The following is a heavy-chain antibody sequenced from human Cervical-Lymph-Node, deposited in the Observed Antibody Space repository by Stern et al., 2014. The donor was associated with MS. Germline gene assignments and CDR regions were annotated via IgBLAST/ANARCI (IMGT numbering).Heavy chain of an antibody. J-gene: IGHJ4*02. CDR2: ISFDGSDK. Sequence: DQLVESGGGVVQPGRSLRLSCAASGFTFTSYGMHWVRQAPGKGLEWVAGISFDGSDKDYSDSVKGRFTVSRDTSKNTLYLQMDGLRPEDTAIYFCAREMATPYGSWGQGTLVTVSS. CDR3: AREMATPYGS. V-gene: IGHV3-30*04. D-gene: IGHD5-24*01. CDR1: GFTFTSYG.